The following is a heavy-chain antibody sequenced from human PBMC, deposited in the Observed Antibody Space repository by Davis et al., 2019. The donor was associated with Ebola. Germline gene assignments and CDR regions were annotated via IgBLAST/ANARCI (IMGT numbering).Heavy chain of an antibody. CDR1: GFTFSSYA. Sequence: PGGSLRLSCAASGFTFSSYAMSWVRQAPGKGLEWVSAISGSGGSTYYADSVKGRFTISRDNSKNTLYLQMNSLRAEDTAVYYCAFKGNSGSYRGYFDLWGRGTLVTVSS. J-gene: IGHJ2*01. V-gene: IGHV3-23*01. D-gene: IGHD1-26*01. CDR2: ISGSGGST. CDR3: AFKGNSGSYRGYFDL.